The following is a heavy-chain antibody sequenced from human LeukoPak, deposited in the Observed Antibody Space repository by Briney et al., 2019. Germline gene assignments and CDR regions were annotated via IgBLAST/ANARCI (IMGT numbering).Heavy chain of an antibody. CDR1: GGSFSGYY. CDR3: ARVGVVAAAYTGEGGYNWFDS. D-gene: IGHD6-13*01. CDR2: INHSGST. V-gene: IGHV4-34*01. Sequence: PSETLSLTCAVYGGSFSGYYWSWIRQPPGKGLEWIGEINHSGSTNYNPSLKSRVTISVDTSKNQFSLKLSSVTAADTAVYYCARVGVVAAAYTGEGGYNWFDSWGQGTLVTVSS. J-gene: IGHJ5*01.